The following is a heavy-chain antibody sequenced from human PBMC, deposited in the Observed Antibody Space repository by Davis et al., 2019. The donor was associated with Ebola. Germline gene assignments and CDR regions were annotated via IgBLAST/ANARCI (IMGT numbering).Heavy chain of an antibody. D-gene: IGHD5-18*01. CDR1: GFTFSRYW. Sequence: GESLKISCAASGFTFSRYWMHWVRQASGKGLVYVSRISSDGGITSYADSVKGRFTISRDNAKSTLYLQMNSLTAEDTAVYYCASYSYGYSYYGMDVWGQGTTVTVSS. J-gene: IGHJ6*02. CDR2: ISSDGGIT. V-gene: IGHV3-74*01. CDR3: ASYSYGYSYYGMDV.